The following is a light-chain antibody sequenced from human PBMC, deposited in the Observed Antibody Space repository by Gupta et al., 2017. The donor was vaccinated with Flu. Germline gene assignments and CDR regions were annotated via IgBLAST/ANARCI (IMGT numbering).Light chain of an antibody. J-gene: IGKJ1*01. CDR3: QQYNNLWT. CDR2: GAS. Sequence: EIGMTQSPATLSVSPGERVTLSCRASQSVRNNLAWYQQNPGQAPRLLIYGASTRATGIPGRFSGSGSETEFTLTISGLQSEDFALYYWQQYNNLWTFGPGTKVEIK. V-gene: IGKV3-15*01. CDR1: QSVRNN.